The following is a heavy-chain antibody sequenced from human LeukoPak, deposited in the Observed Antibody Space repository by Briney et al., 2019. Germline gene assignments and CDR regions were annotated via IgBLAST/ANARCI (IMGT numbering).Heavy chain of an antibody. V-gene: IGHV4-34*01. CDR1: GGSFSGYY. D-gene: IGHD3-10*01. CDR3: ARGDYYGSGSYYSTPWFDP. Sequence: PSETLSLTCAVYGGSFSGYYWSWIRQPPGKGLEWIGEINYSGRTNYNPSLKSRVTISVDTSKNQFSLKLSSVTAADTAVYYCARGDYYGSGSYYSTPWFDPWGQGTLVTVSS. CDR2: INYSGRT. J-gene: IGHJ5*02.